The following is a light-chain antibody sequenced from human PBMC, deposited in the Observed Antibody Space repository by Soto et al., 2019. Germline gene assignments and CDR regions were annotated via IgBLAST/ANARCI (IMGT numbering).Light chain of an antibody. J-gene: IGKJ2*01. CDR1: QTINNY. V-gene: IGKV1-9*01. CDR3: QQLRAYPHT. CDR2: PAS. Sequence: DIQLTQSPPFLSASVGDRVTVTCRASQTINNYLAWFRKKEGKAPEFLIYPASPLQGGVPSRFSGHGFGINFTLTISSLQPEDFATYYCQQLRAYPHTFGQGTKLDIK.